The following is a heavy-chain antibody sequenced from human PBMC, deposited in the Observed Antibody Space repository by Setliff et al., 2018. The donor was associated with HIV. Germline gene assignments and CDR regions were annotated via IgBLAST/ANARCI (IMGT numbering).Heavy chain of an antibody. CDR2: ISAYNGNT. D-gene: IGHD4-17*01. CDR1: GYTFSTYG. J-gene: IGHJ6*03. Sequence: ASVKVSCKASGYTFSTYGISWVRQAPGQGLEWMGWISAYNGNTNYAQKLQGRVTVTTDTSTSTAYMELRSLRSDDTAVYYCAKDPRAVTPDPYYYYYYMDVWGKGTTVTVSS. CDR3: AKDPRAVTPDPYYYYYYMDV. V-gene: IGHV1-18*01.